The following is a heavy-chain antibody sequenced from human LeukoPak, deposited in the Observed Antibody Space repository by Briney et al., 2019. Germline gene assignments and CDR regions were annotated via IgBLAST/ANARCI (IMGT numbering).Heavy chain of an antibody. V-gene: IGHV1-3*01. D-gene: IGHD1-26*01. J-gene: IGHJ4*02. CDR2: INAGNGTT. CDR3: ARDPDFAVSGSSHGGDY. Sequence: GASVKVSCKASGYTFTSYAMHWVRQAPGQRLEWMGWINAGNGTTKYSQKFQGRVTITRDTSASTAYMELSSLRSEDAAVYYCARDPDFAVSGSSHGGDYWGQGTLVTVSS. CDR1: GYTFTSYA.